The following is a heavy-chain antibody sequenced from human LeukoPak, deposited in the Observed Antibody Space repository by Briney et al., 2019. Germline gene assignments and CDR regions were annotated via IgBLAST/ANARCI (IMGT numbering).Heavy chain of an antibody. Sequence: GGSLRLSCAASGFTVSSNYMSWVRQAPGKGLEWVSVIYSGGSTYYADSVKGRFTISRDNSKNTLYLQMNSLRAEDTAVYYCAKDMAEYYYDSSGSYDYWGQGTLVTVSS. D-gene: IGHD3-22*01. J-gene: IGHJ4*02. CDR1: GFTVSSNY. CDR2: IYSGGST. V-gene: IGHV3-66*01. CDR3: AKDMAEYYYDSSGSYDY.